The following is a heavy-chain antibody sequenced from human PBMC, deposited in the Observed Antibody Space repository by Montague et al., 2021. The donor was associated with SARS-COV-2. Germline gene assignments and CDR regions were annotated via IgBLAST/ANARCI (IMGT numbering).Heavy chain of an antibody. CDR2: IYYTGSP. D-gene: IGHD2-15*01. CDR1: GGSISSSSYY. V-gene: IGHV4-39*01. J-gene: IGHJ3*02. Sequence: SETLSLTCTVSGGSISSSSYYWGWIRQPPGKGLEWIGSIYYTGSPYYNPSLKSRVTISVDTPKNQFSLNLSSVTAADTAVYYCARRARWNIVVVVGDRHAFDIWGQGTRVTVSS. CDR3: ARRARWNIVVVVGDRHAFDI.